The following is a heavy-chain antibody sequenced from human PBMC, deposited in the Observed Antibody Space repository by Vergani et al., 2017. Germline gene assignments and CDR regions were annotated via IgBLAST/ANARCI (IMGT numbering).Heavy chain of an antibody. J-gene: IGHJ6*04. V-gene: IGHV3-30*18. Sequence: QVQLAESGGGRVQPGRSLRLSCAASRFSFSSHAIPWVRQAPGKGLEWVAVISNDGSKKYYADSVKGRFTISRDNSKNTLDLQMNSLRTQDTAVYSGAKAASVTSVSLACNFFVDVWGEATTVTVSA. CDR3: AKAASVTSVSLACNFFVDV. CDR2: ISNDGSKK. CDR1: RFSFSSHA. D-gene: IGHD3-10*01.